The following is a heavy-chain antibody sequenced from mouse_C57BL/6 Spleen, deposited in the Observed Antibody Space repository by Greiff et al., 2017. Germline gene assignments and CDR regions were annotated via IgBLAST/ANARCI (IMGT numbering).Heavy chain of an antibody. CDR3: ARLDSSGHFDY. V-gene: IGHV1-80*01. J-gene: IGHJ2*01. CDR1: GYAFSSYW. CDR2: IYPGDGDT. Sequence: VQLQQSGAELVKPGASVKISCKASGYAFSSYWMNWVKQRPGKGLEWIGQIYPGDGDTNYNGKFKGKATLTADKSSSKADMQRSSLTSEDSAVYFCARLDSSGHFDYWGQGTTLTVSS. D-gene: IGHD3-2*02.